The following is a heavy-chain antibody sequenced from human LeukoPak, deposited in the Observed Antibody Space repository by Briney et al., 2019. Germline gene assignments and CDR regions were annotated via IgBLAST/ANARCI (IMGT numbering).Heavy chain of an antibody. Sequence: ASVKVSCKASGYTFTNYAMHWVRQAPGQRLEWMGWINAANGDTLYSQNFQGRVTITWDTPASTAYMELSSLRSEDTAVYYCARNMVLVPQTPPTFDYWGQGTLVTVSS. CDR1: GYTFTNYA. CDR2: INAANGDT. CDR3: ARNMVLVPQTPPTFDY. J-gene: IGHJ4*02. D-gene: IGHD2/OR15-2a*01. V-gene: IGHV1-3*01.